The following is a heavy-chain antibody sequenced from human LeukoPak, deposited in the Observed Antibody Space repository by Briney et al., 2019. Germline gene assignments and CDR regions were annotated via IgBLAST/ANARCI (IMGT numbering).Heavy chain of an antibody. CDR2: INHSGST. D-gene: IGHD2-21*01. CDR1: GGSFSGYY. V-gene: IGHV4-34*01. CDR3: ARIPLLYWFDP. J-gene: IGHJ5*02. Sequence: SETLSLTCAVYGGSFSGYYWSWIRQPPGKGLEWIGEINHSGSTNYNPSLKSRVTISVDTSKNQFSLKLSSVTAADTAVYYCARIPLLYWFDPWGQGTLVTVSS.